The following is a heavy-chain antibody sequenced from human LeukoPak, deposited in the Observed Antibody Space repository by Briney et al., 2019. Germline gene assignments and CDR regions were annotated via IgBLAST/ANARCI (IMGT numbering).Heavy chain of an antibody. D-gene: IGHD2-21*02. CDR1: GFIFSNHW. V-gene: IGHV3-7*01. CDR3: ARHDCSGGDCYSVDY. CDR2: IKQDGSEK. Sequence: GGSLRLSCAASGFIFSNHWMSWVRQAPGKGLEWVANIKQDGSEKYYVDSVKGRFTISRDNAKNSVYLQMNSLRAEDMAVYYCARHDCSGGDCYSVDYWGQGTLVTASS. J-gene: IGHJ4*02.